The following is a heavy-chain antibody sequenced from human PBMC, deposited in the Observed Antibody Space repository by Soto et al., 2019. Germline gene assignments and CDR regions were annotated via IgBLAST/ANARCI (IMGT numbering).Heavy chain of an antibody. CDR2: ISGSGGST. J-gene: IGHJ4*02. D-gene: IGHD3-3*01. V-gene: IGHV3-23*01. CDR3: AKFRVTIFGVVIAPPDY. CDR1: GFTFSSYA. Sequence: GGSLRLSCAASGFTFSSYAMSWVRQAPGKGLEWVSAISGSGGSTYYADSVKGRFTISRDNSKNTLYLQMNSLRAEDTAVYYCAKFRVTIFGVVIAPPDYWGQGTLVTVSS.